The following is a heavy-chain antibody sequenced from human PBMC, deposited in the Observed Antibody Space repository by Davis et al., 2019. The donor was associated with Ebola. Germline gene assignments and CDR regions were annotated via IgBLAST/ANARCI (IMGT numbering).Heavy chain of an antibody. CDR2: VIPVFGTT. CDR3: AREVGETKLDQ. D-gene: IGHD1-26*01. V-gene: IGHV1-69*13. Sequence: SVKVSCKASGGTFSNYTITWVRQAPGQGLECMRWVIPVFGTTNYAQKFQGRVTLTADESTSTAYMELTNLRSDDTAVYYCAREVGETKLDQWGQGTLVTVSS. CDR1: GGTFSNYT. J-gene: IGHJ4*02.